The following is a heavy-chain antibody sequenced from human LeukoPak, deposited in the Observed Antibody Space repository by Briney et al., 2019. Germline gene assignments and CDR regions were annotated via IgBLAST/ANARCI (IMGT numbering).Heavy chain of an antibody. J-gene: IGHJ5*02. CDR3: AVKRYSAYENSWFDP. CDR2: IYPADSDT. V-gene: IGHV5-51*01. Sequence: RGESLKISCKGSEYTFTNYWIGWMRQMPGKGLEWMGMIYPADSDTRYSPSFQGQVTISADKSISTAYLQWNNLKASDTAIYYCAVKRYSAYENSWFDPWGQGTLVTVSS. D-gene: IGHD5-12*01. CDR1: EYTFTNYW.